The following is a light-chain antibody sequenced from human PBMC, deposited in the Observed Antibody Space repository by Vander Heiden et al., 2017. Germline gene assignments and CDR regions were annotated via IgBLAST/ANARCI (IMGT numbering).Light chain of an antibody. J-gene: IGKJ2*01. CDR1: QSVSSN. V-gene: IGKV3-15*01. Sequence: EIVMTQSPATLSVSPGERATLSCRASQSVSSNLAWYQQKPGQAPRLLIYGASTRATGIPARFSGSGYGTEFTLTISSRQSEDFAVYYCQQYYNWPPYTFGQGTKLEIK. CDR2: GAS. CDR3: QQYYNWPPYT.